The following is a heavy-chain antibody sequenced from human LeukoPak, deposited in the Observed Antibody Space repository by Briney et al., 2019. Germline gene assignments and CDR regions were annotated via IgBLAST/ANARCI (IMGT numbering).Heavy chain of an antibody. J-gene: IGHJ4*02. CDR1: GFTVSSSY. CDR2: IYSGGST. Sequence: GGSLRLSCAASGFTVSSSYMSWVRQAPGKGLEWVSVIYSGGSTYYAESVKGRFAISRDNSKNTLYLQMNSLRAEDTAVYYCVRDIKSRYLDYWGQGTLVIVSS. D-gene: IGHD1-14*01. CDR3: VRDIKSRYLDY. V-gene: IGHV3-53*01.